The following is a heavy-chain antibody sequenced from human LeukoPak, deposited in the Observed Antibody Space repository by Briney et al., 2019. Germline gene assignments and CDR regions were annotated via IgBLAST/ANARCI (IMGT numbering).Heavy chain of an antibody. J-gene: IGHJ6*03. CDR2: TSYHGRNA. CDR1: GFSFDSFA. Sequence: SGGSLRLSCAASGFSFDSFAMHWVRQAPGKGLEWVATTSYHGRNAYYADSVKGRFTISRDNAKNSLYLQMNSLRAEDTAVYYCARGGHYDFWSGSPSYMDVWGKGTTVTVSS. V-gene: IGHV3-30*04. CDR3: ARGGHYDFWSGSPSYMDV. D-gene: IGHD3-3*01.